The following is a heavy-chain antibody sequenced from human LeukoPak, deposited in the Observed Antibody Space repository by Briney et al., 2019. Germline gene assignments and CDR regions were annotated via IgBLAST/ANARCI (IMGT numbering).Heavy chain of an antibody. CDR3: ASLGTVTTGYYFDY. CDR2: INHSGST. D-gene: IGHD4-17*01. V-gene: IGHV4-34*01. Sequence: PSETLSLTCAVYGGSFSGYYWSWIRQPPGKGLEWIGEINHSGSTNYNPSLKSRVTISVDTSKNQFSLKLSSVTAADTAVYYCASLGTVTTGYYFDYWGQGTLVTVSS. J-gene: IGHJ4*02. CDR1: GGSFSGYY.